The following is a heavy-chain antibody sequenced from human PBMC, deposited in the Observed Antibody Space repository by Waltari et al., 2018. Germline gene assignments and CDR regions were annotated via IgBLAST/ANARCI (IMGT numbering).Heavy chain of an antibody. CDR2: IYWNDDK. CDR1: GFSLSTSGVG. Sequence: QITLKESGPTLVKPTQTLTLTCTFSGFSLSTSGVGVGWIRQPPGKALEWLALIYWNDDKRYSPSLKSRLTITKDTSKNQVVLTMTNMDPVDTATYYCARGEAARKYAYYYYYYMDVWGKGTTVTVSS. J-gene: IGHJ6*03. D-gene: IGHD6-6*01. CDR3: ARGEAARKYAYYYYYYMDV. V-gene: IGHV2-5*01.